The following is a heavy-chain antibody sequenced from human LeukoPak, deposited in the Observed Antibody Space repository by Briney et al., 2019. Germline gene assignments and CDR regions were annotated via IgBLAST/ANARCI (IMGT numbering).Heavy chain of an antibody. CDR2: IIPILGIA. CDR1: GGTFSSYA. CDR3: AREGPPVAGTRHFDY. Sequence: ASVKVSCKASGGTFSSYAISWVRQAPGQGLEWMGRIIPILGIANYAQKFQGRVTITAGKSTSTAYMELSSLRSEDTAVYYCAREGPPVAGTRHFDYWGQGTLVTVSS. J-gene: IGHJ4*02. D-gene: IGHD6-19*01. V-gene: IGHV1-69*04.